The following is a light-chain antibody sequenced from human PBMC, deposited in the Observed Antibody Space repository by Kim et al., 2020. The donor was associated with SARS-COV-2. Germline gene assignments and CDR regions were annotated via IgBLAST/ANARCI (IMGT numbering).Light chain of an antibody. CDR1: QSVSSNS. CDR2: GTS. CDR3: QQYGTSPPT. V-gene: IGKV3-20*01. J-gene: IGKJ3*01. Sequence: EIVLTQSPGTLSLSPGERATLSCRASQSVSSNSLAWYQQKPGQAPKLVMYGTSSRATGIPDRFSGGGSETDFTLTISRLEPEDFAVYFCQQYGTSPPTFGPGTKVDIK.